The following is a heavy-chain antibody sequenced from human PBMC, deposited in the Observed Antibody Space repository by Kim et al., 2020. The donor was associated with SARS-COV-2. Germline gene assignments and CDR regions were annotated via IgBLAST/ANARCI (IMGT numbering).Heavy chain of an antibody. J-gene: IGHJ4*02. D-gene: IGHD3-3*01. Sequence: SETLSLTCTVSGGSISSGGYYWSWIRQHPGKGLEWIGYIYYSGSTYYNPSLKSRVTISVDTSKNQFSLKLSSVTAADTAVYYCARLWWGRFWYYFDYWGQGTLVTVSS. V-gene: IGHV4-31*03. CDR1: GGSISSGGYY. CDR2: IYYSGST. CDR3: ARLWWGRFWYYFDY.